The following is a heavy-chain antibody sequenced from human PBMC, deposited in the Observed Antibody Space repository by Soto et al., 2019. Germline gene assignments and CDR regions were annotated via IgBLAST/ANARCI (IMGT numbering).Heavy chain of an antibody. Sequence: EVQLVECGGGLVQPGGSLKLSCAASGFTFSGSAMHWVRQASGKGLEWVGRIRSKPNNYATAYGASVKGRFTISRDDSKNTAYLQMNSLNNEDTAVYYCSRRASDFWSGKPQYYMDVWGKRTTVTVSS. CDR1: GFTFSGSA. D-gene: IGHD3-3*01. CDR3: SRRASDFWSGKPQYYMDV. CDR2: IRSKPNNYAT. J-gene: IGHJ6*03. V-gene: IGHV3-73*01.